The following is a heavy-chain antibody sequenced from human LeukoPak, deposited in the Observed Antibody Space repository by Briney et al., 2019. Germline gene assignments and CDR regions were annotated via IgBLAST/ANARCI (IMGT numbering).Heavy chain of an antibody. Sequence: GGSLRLSCAASGFTFRNHWMHWVRQAPGKGLIWVARINNDGSDTSHADSVEGRFTISRDNAKDTLYLQMNSLRVEDTAVYYCARNNWGIDYWGQGTLVAVSS. V-gene: IGHV3-74*01. CDR2: INNDGSDT. CDR1: GFTFRNHW. D-gene: IGHD7-27*01. CDR3: ARNNWGIDY. J-gene: IGHJ4*02.